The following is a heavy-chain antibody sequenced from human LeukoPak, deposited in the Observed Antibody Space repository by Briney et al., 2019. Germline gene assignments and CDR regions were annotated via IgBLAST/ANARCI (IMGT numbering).Heavy chain of an antibody. CDR2: IHHTGNT. V-gene: IGHV4-38-2*02. J-gene: IGHJ6*03. CDR1: GSSIRTYTH. CDR3: AATNSYDFWSGFSKYYYYYMDV. D-gene: IGHD3-3*01. Sequence: SETLSLTCTVSGSSIRTYTHWGWIRQPPGKGLEWIASIHHTGNTYYNPSLESRVTISVDTSKNQFSLKLSSVTAADTAVYYCAATNSYDFWSGFSKYYYYYMDVWGKGTTVTVSS.